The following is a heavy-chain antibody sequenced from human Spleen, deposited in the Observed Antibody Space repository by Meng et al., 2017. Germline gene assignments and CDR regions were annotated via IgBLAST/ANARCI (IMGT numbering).Heavy chain of an antibody. Sequence: ETLSLTCAASGFTFSSYWMSWVRQAPGKGLEWVANIKQDGSEKYYVDSVKGRFTISRDNAKNSLYLQMNSLRAEDTAVYYCARDKLRYFDWLEYGMDVWGQGTTVTVSS. CDR3: ARDKLRYFDWLEYGMDV. V-gene: IGHV3-7*01. J-gene: IGHJ6*02. CDR1: GFTFSSYW. D-gene: IGHD3-9*01. CDR2: IKQDGSEK.